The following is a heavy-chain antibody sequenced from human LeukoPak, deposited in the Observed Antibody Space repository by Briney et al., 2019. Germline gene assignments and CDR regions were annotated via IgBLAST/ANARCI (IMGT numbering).Heavy chain of an antibody. CDR1: GGSISSYW. J-gene: IGHJ4*02. D-gene: IGHD1-26*01. V-gene: IGHV4-59*12. CDR2: IYYSGST. Sequence: SETLSLTCTVSGGSISSYWWIWIRQPPGKGLEWIGNIYYSGSTKYNPSLKSRVTMSIDSSKNQFSLKMTSVTAADTAVYYCARYRTSGSYLFDYWGQGTLVTVSS. CDR3: ARYRTSGSYLFDY.